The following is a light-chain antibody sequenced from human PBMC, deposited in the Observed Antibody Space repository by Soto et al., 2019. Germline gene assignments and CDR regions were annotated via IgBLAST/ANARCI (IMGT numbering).Light chain of an antibody. V-gene: IGKV3-20*01. J-gene: IGKJ2*01. Sequence: IVLTQSPGPLSLAPGKGATLSCRASQSLSSDSLAGYRQKLRQTPRLLIYGVSKRANGLPDRFSGGGSGTDFTLSITRLEPQDSAVYYCHQYGTSPPAFGQGTRLEIK. CDR1: QSLSSDS. CDR3: HQYGTSPPA. CDR2: GVS.